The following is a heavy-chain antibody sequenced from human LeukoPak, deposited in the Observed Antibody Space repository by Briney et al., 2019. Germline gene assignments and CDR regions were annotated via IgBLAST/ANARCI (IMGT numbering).Heavy chain of an antibody. CDR1: GFTFSSYA. J-gene: IGHJ4*02. D-gene: IGHD4-17*01. V-gene: IGHV3-23*01. Sequence: PGGSLRLSCAASGFTFSSYAMSWVRQAPGKGLEWVSAIRGSGGSTYYADSVKGRFTISRDNSKNTLYLQMNSLRAEDTAVYYCAPESYPYGDYHFDYWGQGTLVTVSS. CDR3: APESYPYGDYHFDY. CDR2: IRGSGGST.